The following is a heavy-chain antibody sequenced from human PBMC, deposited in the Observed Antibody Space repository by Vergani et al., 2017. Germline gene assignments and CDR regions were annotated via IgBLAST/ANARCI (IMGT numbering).Heavy chain of an antibody. D-gene: IGHD3-16*01. J-gene: IGHJ4*02. Sequence: QVQLVESGGGVVQRGGSLRLSCATSGFTLSNYDMQWIRQGPGKGLEFVAFIQFDGRNQYYADSVKGRFTLSRDFSKNTLSPQMNSLRTDDTATYYCAKHFRGWGIDYWGQGTQVIVSS. CDR1: GFTLSNYD. V-gene: IGHV3-30*02. CDR3: AKHFRGWGIDY. CDR2: IQFDGRNQ.